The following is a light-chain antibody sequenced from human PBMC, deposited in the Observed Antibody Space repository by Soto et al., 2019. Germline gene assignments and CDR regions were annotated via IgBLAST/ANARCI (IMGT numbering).Light chain of an antibody. CDR1: QGIANF. CDR3: QQLNSFPIP. V-gene: IGKV1-9*01. J-gene: IGKJ3*01. Sequence: IQLTQSPSSLSASVGDRDTISCRASQGIANFLAWYQQKPGKAPKLLIYGASTLQSGVPSRFSGSGSGTDFTLTISRQQPEDFATYYCQQLNSFPIPFGPGTKVDIK. CDR2: GAS.